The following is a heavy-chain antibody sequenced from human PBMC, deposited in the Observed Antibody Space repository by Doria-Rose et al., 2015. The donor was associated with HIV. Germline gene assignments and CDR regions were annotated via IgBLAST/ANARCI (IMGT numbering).Heavy chain of an antibody. J-gene: IGHJ4*02. CDR3: AREAWSIAARPNYFDY. CDR2: ISYDGSNK. CDR1: GFTFSSYA. D-gene: IGHD6-6*01. Sequence: QVQLVQSGGGVVQPGRSLRLSCAASGFTFSSYAMHWVRQAPGKGLEWVAVISYDGSNKYYADSVKGRLTISRDNSKNTLYLQMNSLRAEDTAVYYCAREAWSIAARPNYFDYWGQGTLVTVSS. V-gene: IGHV3-30-3*01.